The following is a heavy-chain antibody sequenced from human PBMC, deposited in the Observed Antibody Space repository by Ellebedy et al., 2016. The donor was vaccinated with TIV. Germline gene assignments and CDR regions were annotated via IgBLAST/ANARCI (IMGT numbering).Heavy chain of an antibody. CDR1: GFPFSHYA. V-gene: IGHV3-33*01. CDR2: IWDDGTNT. CDR3: ARPRVRSSYYHGMDV. J-gene: IGHJ6*02. D-gene: IGHD3-16*01. Sequence: GESLKIPCASPGFPFSHYAMNWVRQAPGKGLEWVAVIWDDGTNTYYADSVKGRFTISRDNSKNTLYLQMSSLRAEDTAVYYCARPRVRSSYYHGMDVWGQGTTITVSS.